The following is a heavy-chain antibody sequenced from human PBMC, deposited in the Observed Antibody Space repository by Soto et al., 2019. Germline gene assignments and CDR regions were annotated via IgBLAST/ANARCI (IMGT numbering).Heavy chain of an antibody. V-gene: IGHV4-34*01. D-gene: IGHD2-2*01. Sequence: SETLSLTCAVSGGSFSGYYWSWIRQPPRQGLEWIGEINHSGSTNYNPSLKSRVTISVDTSKNQFSLKLSSVTAADTAVYYCASRLDCSSTSCYYYYGMDVWGQGTTVT. CDR3: ASRLDCSSTSCYYYYGMDV. CDR2: INHSGST. J-gene: IGHJ6*02. CDR1: GGSFSGYY.